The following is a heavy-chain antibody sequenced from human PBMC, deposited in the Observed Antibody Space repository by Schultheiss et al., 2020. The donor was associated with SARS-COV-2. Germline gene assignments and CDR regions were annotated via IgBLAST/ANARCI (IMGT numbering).Heavy chain of an antibody. J-gene: IGHJ4*02. CDR3: ARGVGLTRYYFDY. CDR1: GGSFSGYY. Sequence: SQTLSLTCAVYGGSFSGYYWSWIRQHPGKGLEWIGYIYYSGSTYYNPSLKSRVTISVDTSKNQFSLKLSSVTAADTAVYYCARGVGLTRYYFDYWGQGTLVTVSS. D-gene: IGHD1-26*01. V-gene: IGHV4-34*01. CDR2: IYYSGST.